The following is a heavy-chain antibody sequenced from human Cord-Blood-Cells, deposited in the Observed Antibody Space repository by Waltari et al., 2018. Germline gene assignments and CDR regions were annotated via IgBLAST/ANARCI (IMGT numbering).Heavy chain of an antibody. V-gene: IGHV4-39*01. D-gene: IGHD6-13*01. CDR2: IYYSGST. CDR3: ARQRGSSWYY. J-gene: IGHJ4*02. CDR1: GGSISSSRYD. Sequence: QLQLQESGPGLVKPSETLSLPCTVSGGSISSSRYDWGWIRQPPGKGLEWIGGIYYSGSTYYNPSLTSRVTISVDTSKTQFSLKLSSVTAADTAVYYCARQRGSSWYYWGQGTLVTVSS.